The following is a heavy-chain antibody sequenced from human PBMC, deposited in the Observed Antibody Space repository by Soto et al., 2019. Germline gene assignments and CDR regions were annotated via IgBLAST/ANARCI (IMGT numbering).Heavy chain of an antibody. CDR2: IKQDGSEK. Sequence: EVQLVESGGGLVQPGGSLRLSCAASGFTFSSYWMSWVRQTPGKGLEWVANIKQDGSEKYYVDSVKGRFTISRDNAKNSLYLQMNSLRAEDTVVYYCARVRGKIGSYYDYWGQGTLVTVSS. CDR1: GFTFSSYW. V-gene: IGHV3-7*05. CDR3: ARVRGKIGSYYDY. D-gene: IGHD3-16*01. J-gene: IGHJ4*02.